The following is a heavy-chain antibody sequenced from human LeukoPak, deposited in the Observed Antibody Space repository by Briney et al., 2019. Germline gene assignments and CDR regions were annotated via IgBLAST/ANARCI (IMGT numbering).Heavy chain of an antibody. Sequence: PSETLSLTCDVSGYSINSGYYWGWIRQPPGKGLEWIASIYHSGSTYYNPSPKSRVTISIDTSKNQFSLKLSSVTAADTAVYYCARNNPSRGFDPWGQGTLVTVSS. CDR3: ARNNPSRGFDP. J-gene: IGHJ5*02. D-gene: IGHD1/OR15-1a*01. CDR1: GYSINSGYY. CDR2: IYHSGST. V-gene: IGHV4-38-2*01.